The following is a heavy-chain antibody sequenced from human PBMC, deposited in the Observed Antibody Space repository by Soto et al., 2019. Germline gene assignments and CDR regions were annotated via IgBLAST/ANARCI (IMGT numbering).Heavy chain of an antibody. V-gene: IGHV1-18*01. Sequence: ASVKVSCKTSGYTFTSYGITWVRQAPGQGLEWMGWISTYNGNTNYAQKLQDRVTMTTDTSTSTAYMELWSLRSDDTAVYYCARVGGQSYYAMDVWGQGTTVTVPS. J-gene: IGHJ6*02. CDR3: ARVGGQSYYAMDV. CDR1: GYTFTSYG. CDR2: ISTYNGNT. D-gene: IGHD2-15*01.